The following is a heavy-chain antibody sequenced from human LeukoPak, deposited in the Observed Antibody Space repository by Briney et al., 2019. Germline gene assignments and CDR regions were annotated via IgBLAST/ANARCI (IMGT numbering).Heavy chain of an antibody. CDR2: IYPGDSDT. CDR1: GYSFTSYW. CDR3: ARQARYAGSGIAFDV. D-gene: IGHD3-10*01. J-gene: IGHJ3*01. V-gene: IGHV5-51*01. Sequence: LGESLKISCKGSGYSFTSYWIGWVRQMPGKGLEWMGIIYPGDSDTRYSPSFQGQVTISADKSISTAYLQWSSLKASDTAMYYCARQARYAGSGIAFDVCGQGTMVTVSS.